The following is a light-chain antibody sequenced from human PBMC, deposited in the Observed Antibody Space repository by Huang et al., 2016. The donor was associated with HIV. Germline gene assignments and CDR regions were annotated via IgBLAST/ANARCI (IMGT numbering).Light chain of an antibody. J-gene: IGKJ1*01. CDR1: QNVNRN. V-gene: IGKV3-15*01. Sequence: DIVMTQSPATLSVSLGERVILSCRASQNVNRNVAWYQHKPSQVPRLVIHGASTRATGVSDRFRGSGSGTEFTLTISSLQAEDFALYYCQHYNNWPPWTFGQGTKLEIK. CDR2: GAS. CDR3: QHYNNWPPWT.